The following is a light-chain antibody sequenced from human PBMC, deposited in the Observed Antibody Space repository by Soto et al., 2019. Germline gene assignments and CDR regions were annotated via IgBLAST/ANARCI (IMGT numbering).Light chain of an antibody. Sequence: EIVMTQSPATLSVSPGERATLSCRASQSVSDNLAWYQQKPGKAPRLLIYDASTRATGIPARFSGSGSGTEFTLTIGSLQSEDFAVYFCQQYNTWTFGPGTKVEIK. CDR1: QSVSDN. CDR2: DAS. V-gene: IGKV3-15*01. CDR3: QQYNTWT. J-gene: IGKJ1*01.